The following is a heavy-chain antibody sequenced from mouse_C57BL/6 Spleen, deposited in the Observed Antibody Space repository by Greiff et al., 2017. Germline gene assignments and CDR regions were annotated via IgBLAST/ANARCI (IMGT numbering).Heavy chain of an antibody. V-gene: IGHV5-16*01. CDR1: GFTFSDYY. CDR3: ARSLRYAMDD. CDR2: INYDGSST. Sequence: EVKLVESEGGLVQPGSSLKLSCTASGFTFSDYYMAWVRQVPEKGLEWVANINYDGSSTYYLDSLKSRFIISRDNAKNILYLQRSSLKAEDTATYYCARSLRYAMDDWGQGTSVTVSS. J-gene: IGHJ4*01. D-gene: IGHD1-1*01.